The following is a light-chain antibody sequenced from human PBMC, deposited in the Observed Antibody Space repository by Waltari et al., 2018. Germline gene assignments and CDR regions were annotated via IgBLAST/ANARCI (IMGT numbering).Light chain of an antibody. J-gene: IGLJ1*01. CDR1: SSDVGGYNY. CDR2: DVN. V-gene: IGLV2-14*03. CDR3: SSFTSTHTYV. Sequence: QSALTQPASVSGSPGQSITTSCTGTSSDVGGYNYVAWYQKHPGKAPKLIIYDVNNWPSGVSNRFSGSKSGNTASLTISGLQAEDEADYFCSSFTSTHTYVFGSGTKVNVL.